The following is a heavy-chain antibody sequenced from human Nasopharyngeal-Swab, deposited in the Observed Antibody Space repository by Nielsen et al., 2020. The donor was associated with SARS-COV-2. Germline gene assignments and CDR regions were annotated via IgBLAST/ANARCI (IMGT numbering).Heavy chain of an antibody. J-gene: IGHJ4*02. CDR2: ISVYNGYT. D-gene: IGHD1-26*01. Sequence: ASVKVSCKASGYTFTSYSYGINWMRQAPGHVLEGMGWISVYNGYTEYAENFQGRVTLTTDTSTNTAYMELRSLRSDDTAVYFCARRATQVGALYYFDYWGQGTLVTVSS. V-gene: IGHV1-18*01. CDR3: ARRATQVGALYYFDY. CDR1: GYTFTSYSYG.